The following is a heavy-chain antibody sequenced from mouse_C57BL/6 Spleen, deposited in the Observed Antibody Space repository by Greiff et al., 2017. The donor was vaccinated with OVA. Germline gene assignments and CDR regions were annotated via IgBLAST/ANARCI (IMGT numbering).Heavy chain of an antibody. J-gene: IGHJ3*01. Sequence: QVQLKQSGAELVMPGASVKLSCKASGYTFTSYWMHWVKQRPGQGLEWIGEIDPSDSYTNYNQQFKGKSTLTVDKSSSTAYMQLRSLTSEDSAVYYCARSETAQAPWFAYWGQGTLVTVSA. D-gene: IGHD3-2*02. V-gene: IGHV1-69*01. CDR3: ARSETAQAPWFAY. CDR1: GYTFTSYW. CDR2: IDPSDSYT.